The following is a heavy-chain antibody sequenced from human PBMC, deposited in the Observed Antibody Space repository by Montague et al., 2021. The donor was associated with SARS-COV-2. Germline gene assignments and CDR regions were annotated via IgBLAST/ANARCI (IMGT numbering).Heavy chain of an antibody. CDR3: ARDTWRITIFVVVSRYVTDV. Sequence: SETLSLTCTVSGGSVSSGSYYWIWLRQPPGQGLEWLGYIYYSGSTNSNPSLKSRVTISVDTSKNQFSLKLSSVTAADTAVYDCARDTWRITIFVVVSRYVTDVWGQGTTVTVSS. V-gene: IGHV4-61*01. D-gene: IGHD3-3*01. CDR2: IYYSGST. CDR1: GGSVSSGSYY. J-gene: IGHJ6*02.